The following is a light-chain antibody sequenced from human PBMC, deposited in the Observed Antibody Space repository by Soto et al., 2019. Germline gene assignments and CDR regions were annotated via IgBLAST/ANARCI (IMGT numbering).Light chain of an antibody. CDR2: GAS. CDR1: HDIGNS. Sequence: DLQMTQSPPSLSASVGDRVTVACRASHDIGNSLAWYQQRPGKSPRLLIYGASTLQSGVPARFSGSGSGTHFILAITSLRPEDAAIYYCQNYNSAPFTFGGGTKVEVK. V-gene: IGKV1-27*01. J-gene: IGKJ4*01. CDR3: QNYNSAPFT.